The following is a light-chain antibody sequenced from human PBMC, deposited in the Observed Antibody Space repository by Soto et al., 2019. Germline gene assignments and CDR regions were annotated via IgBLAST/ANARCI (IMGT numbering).Light chain of an antibody. Sequence: QSVLTQPASVSGSPGQSITISCTGTSSDIGGYNYVSWYQQYPGKAPKLMIYEVNNRPSGVSSRFSGSRSGNTASLTISGLQAEDEADYYCSSYTTSSTLEFGGGTKVTVL. CDR2: EVN. CDR1: SSDIGGYNY. CDR3: SSYTTSSTLE. J-gene: IGLJ2*01. V-gene: IGLV2-14*01.